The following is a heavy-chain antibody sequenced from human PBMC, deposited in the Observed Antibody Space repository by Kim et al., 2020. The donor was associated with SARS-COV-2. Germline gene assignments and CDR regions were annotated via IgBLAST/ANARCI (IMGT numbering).Heavy chain of an antibody. D-gene: IGHD3-3*01. CDR1: GFTFSSYA. CDR2: ISGSGGST. J-gene: IGHJ4*02. Sequence: GGSLRLSCADSGFTFSSYAMSWVRQAPGKGLEWISAISGSGGSTYYADSVKGRFTISRDNSKNTLYLQMNSLRAEDTAVYYCAKDPYYDFWSGYYFGYWGQGTLVTVSS. V-gene: IGHV3-23*01. CDR3: AKDPYYDFWSGYYFGY.